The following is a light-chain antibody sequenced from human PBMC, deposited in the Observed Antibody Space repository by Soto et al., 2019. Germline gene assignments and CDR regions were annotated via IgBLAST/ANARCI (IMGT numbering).Light chain of an antibody. CDR1: QSVSSSF. V-gene: IGKV3-20*01. Sequence: DIVLTQSPGTLSLSQGERATLSCRASQSVSSSFLAWYQQKPGQAPRLLIYGASSRATGIPDRFSGSGSATDFTLTISRLEPEDFAVYYCQQYGSSLLTFGGGTKVEIK. CDR2: GAS. CDR3: QQYGSSLLT. J-gene: IGKJ4*01.